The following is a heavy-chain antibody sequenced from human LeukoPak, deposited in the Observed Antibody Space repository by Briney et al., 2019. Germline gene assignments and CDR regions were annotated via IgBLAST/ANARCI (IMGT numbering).Heavy chain of an antibody. CDR2: INSDGSST. V-gene: IGHV3-74*01. J-gene: IGHJ4*02. CDR1: GFTFSNSF. D-gene: IGHD3-10*01. Sequence: GGSLRLSCAASGFTFSNSFMHWVRQAPGKGLVWVSRINSDGSSTNYAGSVKGRFTISRDNAKNTLFLQMNSLRAEDSAVYYCSGGGSITVAGYWGQGTLVTVSS. CDR3: SGGGSITVAGY.